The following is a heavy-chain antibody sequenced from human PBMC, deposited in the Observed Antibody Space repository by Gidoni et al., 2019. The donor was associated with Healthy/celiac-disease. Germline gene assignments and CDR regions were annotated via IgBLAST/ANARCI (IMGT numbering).Heavy chain of an antibody. Sequence: QVQLQQWGAGLLKPSDTLSLTCAVYGGSFSGYYWSWIRQPPGKGMGWVGEINPSGSTNYNPYLKSRVTISVDTSKNQISLKQSSVTAAGTAVYYCARVGGGYSSSSHFDYWGQGTLVTVSS. CDR1: GGSFSGYY. V-gene: IGHV4-34*01. CDR3: ARVGGGYSSSSHFDY. CDR2: INPSGST. J-gene: IGHJ4*02. D-gene: IGHD6-6*01.